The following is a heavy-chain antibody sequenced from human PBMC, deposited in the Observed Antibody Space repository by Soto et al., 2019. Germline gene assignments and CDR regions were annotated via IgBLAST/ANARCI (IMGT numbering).Heavy chain of an antibody. CDR2: IDPSDSYT. J-gene: IGHJ1*01. Sequence: GEALKIPCKGSGYSFTSYWISWVRQMPGKGLEWMGRIDPSDSYTNYSPSFQGHVTISADKSISTAYLQWSSLKASDTAMYYCARPSSYGDYPEEFQHWGQGTLDTVSA. V-gene: IGHV5-10-1*01. CDR3: ARPSSYGDYPEEFQH. D-gene: IGHD4-17*01. CDR1: GYSFTSYW.